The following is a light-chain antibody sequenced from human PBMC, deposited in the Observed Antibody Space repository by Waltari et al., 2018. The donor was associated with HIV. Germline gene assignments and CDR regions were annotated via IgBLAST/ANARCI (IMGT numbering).Light chain of an antibody. Sequence: QSVLTQPPSASGTPGPRVTISCSGSISNIGSNTVNWYQQRPGTAPKLLIYTTNQRPSGVPDRFSGSKAGASASLAISGLQSDDEADYYCATWEDSLNGPVFGGGTKLTVL. CDR3: ATWEDSLNGPV. CDR2: TTN. V-gene: IGLV1-44*01. CDR1: ISNIGSNT. J-gene: IGLJ3*02.